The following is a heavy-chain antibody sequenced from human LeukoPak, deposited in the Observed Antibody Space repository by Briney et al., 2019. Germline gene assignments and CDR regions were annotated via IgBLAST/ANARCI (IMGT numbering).Heavy chain of an antibody. CDR3: ARGGVVNGMDV. Sequence: KSSETLSLTCTVSGGSVSSGSYYWRWIRQPPGTRLEWIGYIYYSGTTNYNPSFKSRVTVSVDTSKNQFSLKLSSVTAADTAVYYCARGGVVNGMDVWGQGTTVTVSS. J-gene: IGHJ6*02. V-gene: IGHV4-61*01. CDR1: GGSVSSGSYY. D-gene: IGHD3-22*01. CDR2: IYYSGTT.